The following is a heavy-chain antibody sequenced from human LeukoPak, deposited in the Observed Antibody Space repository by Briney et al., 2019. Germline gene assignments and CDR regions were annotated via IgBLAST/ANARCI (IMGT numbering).Heavy chain of an antibody. CDR1: GGSISSYY. J-gene: IGHJ6*02. CDR3: AREVTMARGVIIRRYYYGMDV. CDR2: IYTSGST. Sequence: SETLSPTCTVSGGSISSYYWSWIRQPAGKGLEWIMRIYTSGSTNYNPSLKCRVTMSVDTSKNQFSLKLSSVTAADTAVYYCAREVTMARGVIIRRYYYGMDVWGQGTTVTVSS. D-gene: IGHD3-10*01. V-gene: IGHV4-4*07.